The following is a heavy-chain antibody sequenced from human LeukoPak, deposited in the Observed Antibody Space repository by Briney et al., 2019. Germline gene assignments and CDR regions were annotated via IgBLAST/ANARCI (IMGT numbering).Heavy chain of an antibody. V-gene: IGHV1-8*01. CDR1: GYSFTSYG. CDR2: MNPNSGNT. Sequence: ASVKVSCKASGYSFTSYGLSWVRQAPGQGLEWMGWMNPNSGNTGYAQKFQGRVTMTRNTSISTAYMELSSLRSEDTAVYYCARGRRTARRIMITFLSLAAKAKTTGYWFDPWGQGTLVTVSS. D-gene: IGHD3-16*01. CDR3: ARGRRTARRIMITFLSLAAKAKTTGYWFDP. J-gene: IGHJ5*02.